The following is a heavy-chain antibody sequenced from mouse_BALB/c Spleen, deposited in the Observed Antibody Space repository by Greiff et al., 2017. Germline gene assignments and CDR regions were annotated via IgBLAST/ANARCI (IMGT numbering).Heavy chain of an antibody. V-gene: IGHV3-2*02. CDR1: GYSITSDYA. CDR3: ARYGPHAMDY. D-gene: IGHD1-1*02. Sequence: EVQGVESGPGLVKPSQSLSLTCTVTGYSITSDYAWNWIRQFPGNKLEWMGYISYSGSTSYNPSLKSRISITRDTSKNQFFLQLNSVTTEDTATYYCARYGPHAMDYWGQGTSVTVSS. J-gene: IGHJ4*01. CDR2: ISYSGST.